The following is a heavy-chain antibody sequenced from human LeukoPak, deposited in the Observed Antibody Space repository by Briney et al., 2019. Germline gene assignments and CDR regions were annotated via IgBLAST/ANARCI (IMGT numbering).Heavy chain of an antibody. CDR1: GFTFSSYA. D-gene: IGHD6-19*01. J-gene: IGHJ4*02. CDR2: ISGSGGTT. Sequence: GGSLRLSCAASGFTFSSYAMSWVRQAPGKGLEWVSAISGSGGTTYHADSVKGRFTISRDNSKNTLYLQMNSLRAEDTAVYYCAKGPGEQWLDPNFDYWGQGTLVTVSS. V-gene: IGHV3-23*01. CDR3: AKGPGEQWLDPNFDY.